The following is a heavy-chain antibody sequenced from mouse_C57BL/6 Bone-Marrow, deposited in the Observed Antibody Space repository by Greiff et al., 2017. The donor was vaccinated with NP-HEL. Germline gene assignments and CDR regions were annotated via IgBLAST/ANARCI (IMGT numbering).Heavy chain of an antibody. D-gene: IGHD3-2*02. V-gene: IGHV1-18*01. Sequence: SGPELVKPGASVKIPCKASGYTFTDYNMDWVKQSHGKSLEWIGDINPNNGGTIYNQKFKGKATLTVDKSSSTAYMELRSLTSEDTAVYYCARLSSGYPRFAYWGQGTLVTVSA. J-gene: IGHJ3*01. CDR3: ARLSSGYPRFAY. CDR2: INPNNGGT. CDR1: GYTFTDYN.